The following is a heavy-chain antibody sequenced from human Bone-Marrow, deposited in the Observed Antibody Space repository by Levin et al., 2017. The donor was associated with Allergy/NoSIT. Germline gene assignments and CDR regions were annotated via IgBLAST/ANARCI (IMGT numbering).Heavy chain of an antibody. Sequence: PGGSLRLSCAASGFTFRDAWMNWVRQAPGKGLEWIGRIKSKTHGGTTDYVAFVKGRFTISRDDSENTLYLQMDSLKSEDTAVYYCTADNDGGSRAIDYWGQGTQVTVSS. J-gene: IGHJ4*02. CDR1: GFTFRDAW. CDR2: IKSKTHGGTT. V-gene: IGHV3-15*01. CDR3: TADNDGGSRAIDY. D-gene: IGHD2-15*01.